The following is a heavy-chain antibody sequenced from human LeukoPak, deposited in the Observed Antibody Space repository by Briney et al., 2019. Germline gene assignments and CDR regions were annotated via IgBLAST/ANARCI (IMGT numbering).Heavy chain of an antibody. V-gene: IGHV1-46*01. CDR3: ARDYDFWRAVLLDY. J-gene: IGHJ4*02. Sequence: ASVKVSCKASGYTFTNYYIHWVRQAPGQGREWMGVINPSGGSVNYAQNFQGRITMTGDTSTSTVYMELSSLTSEDTAVYYCARDYDFWRAVLLDYWGQGTLVTVSS. CDR1: GYTFTNYY. D-gene: IGHD3-3*01. CDR2: INPSGGSV.